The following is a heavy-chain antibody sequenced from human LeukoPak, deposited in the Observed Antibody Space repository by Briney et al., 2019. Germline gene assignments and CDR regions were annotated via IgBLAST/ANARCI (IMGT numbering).Heavy chain of an antibody. CDR1: GFTFTSSA. D-gene: IGHD3-22*01. Sequence: SVKVSCKASGFTFTSSAVQWVRQARGQRLEWIGWIVVGSGNTNYAQKFQERVTITRDMSTSLVYMEPSSLRSEDTAVYYCAAEAAYYYDSRDAFDVWGQGTMVTVSS. J-gene: IGHJ3*01. CDR2: IVVGSGNT. CDR3: AAEAAYYYDSRDAFDV. V-gene: IGHV1-58*01.